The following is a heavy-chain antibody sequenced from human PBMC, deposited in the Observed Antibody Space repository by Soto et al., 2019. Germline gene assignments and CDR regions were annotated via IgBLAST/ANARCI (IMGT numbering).Heavy chain of an antibody. V-gene: IGHV3-21*01. CDR1: GSTFSSYS. J-gene: IGHJ6*02. D-gene: IGHD4-4*01. CDR3: ARDLDYSNYERDRPNNYYYGMDV. Sequence: GGSLRLSCAASGSTFSSYSMNWVRQAPGKGLEWVSSISSSSSYIYYADSVKGRFTISRDNAKNSLYLQMNSLRAEDTAVYYCARDLDYSNYERDRPNNYYYGMDVWGQGTTVTVSS. CDR2: ISSSSSYI.